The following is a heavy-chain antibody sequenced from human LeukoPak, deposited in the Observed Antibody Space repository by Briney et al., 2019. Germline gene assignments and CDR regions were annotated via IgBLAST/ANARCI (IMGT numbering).Heavy chain of an antibody. CDR1: GFTFSSYW. V-gene: IGHV3-7*01. Sequence: GGSLRLSCAASGFTFSSYWRNWVRQAPGKGLEWLANIKQDGNEKYYVGSVKGRFTISRDNAKNSLYLQMNSLRVEDTAVYYCAKPITVSGATDGFDIWGQGTMVTVSS. D-gene: IGHD3-3*01. J-gene: IGHJ3*02. CDR2: IKQDGNEK. CDR3: AKPITVSGATDGFDI.